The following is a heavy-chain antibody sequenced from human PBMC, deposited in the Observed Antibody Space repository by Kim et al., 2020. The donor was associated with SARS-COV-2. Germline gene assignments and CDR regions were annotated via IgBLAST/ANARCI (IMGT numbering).Heavy chain of an antibody. Sequence: GGSLRLSCAASGFTFSSYSMNWVRQAPGKGLEWVSSISSSSSYIYYADSVKGRFTISRDNAKNSLYLQMNSLRAEDTAVYYCARDFGDRFGELLDVWGQGTTVTVSS. CDR3: ARDFGDRFGELLDV. D-gene: IGHD3-10*01. V-gene: IGHV3-21*01. J-gene: IGHJ6*02. CDR1: GFTFSSYS. CDR2: ISSSSSYI.